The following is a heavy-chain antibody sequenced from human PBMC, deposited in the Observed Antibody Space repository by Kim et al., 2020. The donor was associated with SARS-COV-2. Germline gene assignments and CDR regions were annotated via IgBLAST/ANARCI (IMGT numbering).Heavy chain of an antibody. D-gene: IGHD3-16*01. CDR3: ARLTLFRGMTPDAFDI. V-gene: IGHV5-51*01. J-gene: IGHJ3*02. CDR2: IYPGDSDT. CDR1: GYSFTSYW. Sequence: GESLKISCKGSGYSFTSYWIGWVRQMPGKGLEWMGIIYPGDSDTRYSPSFQGQVTISADKSISTAYLQWSSLKASDTAMYYCARLTLFRGMTPDAFDIWGQGTMVTVSS.